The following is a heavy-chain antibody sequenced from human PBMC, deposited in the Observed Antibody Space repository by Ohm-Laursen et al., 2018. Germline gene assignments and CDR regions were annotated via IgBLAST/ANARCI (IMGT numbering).Heavy chain of an antibody. D-gene: IGHD1-26*01. V-gene: IGHV3-7*01. Sequence: SLRLSCAASGFTFSTYWMSWVRQAPGKGLEWVANINQGGSEKYYADSVKGRFTISRDNPKNSLYLEMNSLRAEDTAVYYCARDRWELAKRFFDYWGQGTLVTVSS. CDR2: INQGGSEK. CDR3: ARDRWELAKRFFDY. J-gene: IGHJ4*02. CDR1: GFTFSTYW.